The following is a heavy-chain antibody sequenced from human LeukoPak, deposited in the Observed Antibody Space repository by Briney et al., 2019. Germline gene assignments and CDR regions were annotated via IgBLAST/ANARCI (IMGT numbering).Heavy chain of an antibody. CDR2: IKSKVDGGTT. CDR1: GFTFSSAW. V-gene: IGHV3-15*07. D-gene: IGHD1-1*01. J-gene: IGHJ4*02. Sequence: GGSLRLSCAHSGFTFSSAWMHWVRQAPGKGLEWVGRIKSKVDGGTTDYAAPVKGRFTISRDDLENMLYLQMNSLKTEDTAVYYCIADTPPWNPYGLDYWGQGTLVTVSS. CDR3: IADTPPWNPYGLDY.